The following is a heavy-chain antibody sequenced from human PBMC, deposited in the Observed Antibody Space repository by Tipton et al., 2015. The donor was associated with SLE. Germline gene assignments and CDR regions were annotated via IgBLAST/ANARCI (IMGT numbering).Heavy chain of an antibody. CDR2: VYYTGTT. V-gene: IGHV4-39*01. CDR1: GGSISSSSYY. Sequence: TLSLTCTVSGGSISSSSYYWGWIRQPPGKGLDWIGSVYYTGTTFYNPSLESRVTVSLDTSRNRFSLRLRSVTAADTAMYFCARHLGAHNWNYWGQGTLVTVSS. CDR3: ARHLGAHNWNY. D-gene: IGHD1-20*01. J-gene: IGHJ4*02.